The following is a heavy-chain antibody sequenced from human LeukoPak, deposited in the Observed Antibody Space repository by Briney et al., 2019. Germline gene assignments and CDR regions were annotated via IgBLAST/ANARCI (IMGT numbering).Heavy chain of an antibody. V-gene: IGHV1-69*05. CDR2: IIPIFGTA. Sequence: GSSVKVSCKASGGTFSSYAISWVRQAPGQGLEWMGGIIPIFGTANYAQKFQGRVTITTDESTSTAYMELSSLRSEDTAVHYCASGVVVVAATPYYYYYMDVWGKGTTVTVSS. CDR1: GGTFSSYA. D-gene: IGHD2-15*01. J-gene: IGHJ6*03. CDR3: ASGVVVVAATPYYYYYMDV.